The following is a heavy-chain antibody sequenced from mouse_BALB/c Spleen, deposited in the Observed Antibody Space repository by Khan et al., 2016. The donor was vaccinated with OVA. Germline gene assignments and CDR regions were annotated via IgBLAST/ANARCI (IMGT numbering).Heavy chain of an antibody. J-gene: IGHJ2*01. CDR3: AREDALYHFDH. V-gene: IGHV1-76*01. CDR1: GYIFTSYW. CDR2: IYPGTDNS. Sequence: QVQLKESGAELVRPGASVKLSCKTSGYIFTSYWIHWVKQRSGQGLEWIARIYPGTDNSYYNEKFKDKATLTAAQSSSTAYMQLSSLKSEDSDVYICAREDALYHFDHWGQGTTLTVSA.